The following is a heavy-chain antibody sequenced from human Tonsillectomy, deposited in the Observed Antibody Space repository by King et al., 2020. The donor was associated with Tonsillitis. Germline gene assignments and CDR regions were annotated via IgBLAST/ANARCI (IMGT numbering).Heavy chain of an antibody. Sequence: VQLVESGGGVVQPGRSLRLSCEASGFTFRTYAFHWVRQAPGKGLEWVAGLSFDGSAINYADSVKGRFTISRDDSKNTLSLQMNGLGAEDTAVYYCARGHSTSWGLDYWGQGTLVSVSS. J-gene: IGHJ4*02. CDR3: ARGHSTSWGLDY. CDR1: GFTFRTYA. CDR2: LSFDGSAI. V-gene: IGHV3-30*07. D-gene: IGHD2-2*01.